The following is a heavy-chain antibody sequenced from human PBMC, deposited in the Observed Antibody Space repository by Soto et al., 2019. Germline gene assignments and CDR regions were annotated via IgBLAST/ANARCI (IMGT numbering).Heavy chain of an antibody. CDR2: ISYDGSNK. CDR3: AKEVRMITFGGVIVIRRAYGMDV. D-gene: IGHD3-16*02. CDR1: GFTFSSYG. Sequence: QVQLVESGGGVVQPGRSLRLSCAASGFTFSSYGMHWVRQAPGKGLEWVAVISYDGSNKYYADSVKGRFTISRDNSKNTLYLQMNSLRAEDKAVYYCAKEVRMITFGGVIVIRRAYGMDVWGQGTTVTVSS. V-gene: IGHV3-30*18. J-gene: IGHJ6*02.